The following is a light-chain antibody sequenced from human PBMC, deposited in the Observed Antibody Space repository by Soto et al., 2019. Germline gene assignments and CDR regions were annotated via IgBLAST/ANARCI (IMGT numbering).Light chain of an antibody. CDR3: PQDYDYPLT. V-gene: IGKV1-6*01. CDR2: AAS. J-gene: IGKJ4*01. CDR1: QGIRND. Sequence: AIQMTQSPSSLSASVGDRITNTCRASQGIRNDLGWYQQKPGKAPKLLIYAASTLQSGVPSRFSGSGSGTDFTLTIGSLQPEDFATYYCPQDYDYPLTFGGGTKVDIK.